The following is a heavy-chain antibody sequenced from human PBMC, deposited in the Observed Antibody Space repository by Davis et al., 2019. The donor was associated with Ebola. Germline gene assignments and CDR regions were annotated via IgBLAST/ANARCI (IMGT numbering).Heavy chain of an antibody. Sequence: GESLKISCAASGFTFSNYGMHWVCQTPGKGLQWVALISYDATDKNYADSVKVRFTISRDNSKNTLYLQMNSLRAEDTAVYYCAKDWGGYPLDFWGQGTLVTVSS. J-gene: IGHJ4*02. CDR1: GFTFSNYG. CDR3: AKDWGGYPLDF. V-gene: IGHV3-30*18. D-gene: IGHD3-3*01. CDR2: ISYDATDK.